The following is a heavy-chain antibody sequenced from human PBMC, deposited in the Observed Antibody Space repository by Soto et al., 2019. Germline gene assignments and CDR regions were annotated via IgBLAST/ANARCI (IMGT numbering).Heavy chain of an antibody. Sequence: SETLSLTCTVSGGSISSNYWSWIRQPPGKGLEWIGYIYYTGSTSYNPSLKSRVTISVDTSKKQFSLKLSSVTAADTAVYYCASLGYTHNWFDPWGQGTLVTVSS. CDR1: GGSISSNY. V-gene: IGHV4-59*01. CDR3: ASLGYTHNWFDP. CDR2: IYYTGST. J-gene: IGHJ5*02. D-gene: IGHD5-18*01.